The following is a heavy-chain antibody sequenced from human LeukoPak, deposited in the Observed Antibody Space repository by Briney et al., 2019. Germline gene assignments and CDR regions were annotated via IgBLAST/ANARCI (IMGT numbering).Heavy chain of an antibody. CDR3: ARDPLAVAGIDTFDI. CDR2: INAGNGNT. J-gene: IGHJ3*02. Sequence: ASVKVSCKASGYTFTSYAMHWVRQAPGQRLEWVGWINAGNGNTKYSQKFQGRVTITRDTSASTAYMELSSLRSEDTAVYYCARDPLAVAGIDTFDIWGQGTMVTVSS. CDR1: GYTFTSYA. D-gene: IGHD6-19*01. V-gene: IGHV1-3*01.